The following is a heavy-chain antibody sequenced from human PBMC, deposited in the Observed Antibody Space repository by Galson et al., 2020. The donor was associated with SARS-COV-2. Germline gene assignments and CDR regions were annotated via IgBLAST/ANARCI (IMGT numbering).Heavy chain of an antibody. Sequence: SETLSLTCAVYSGSFSDYYWTWIRQSPGKGLEWIGEINHSGRTNYNPSLKSRVTVSVDTSKNQFSLKLTSVTAADTAIYYCARGPLGAATGGFDYWGQGTLVTVSS. J-gene: IGHJ4*02. CDR1: SGSFSDYY. V-gene: IGHV4-34*01. D-gene: IGHD1-26*01. CDR3: ARGPLGAATGGFDY. CDR2: INHSGRT.